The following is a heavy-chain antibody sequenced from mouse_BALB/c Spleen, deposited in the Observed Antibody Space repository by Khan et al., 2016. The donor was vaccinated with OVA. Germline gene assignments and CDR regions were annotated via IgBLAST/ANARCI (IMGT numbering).Heavy chain of an antibody. Sequence: QVQLQQSGAELAKPGASVKMSCKASGYTFTSYWMHWVKQRPGQGLEWIGYINPSSGYTEYNQNFKDKATLTADKSSSTAYMQLSSLTSEDSAVYYCARCRIDYWGQGTTLTVSS. J-gene: IGHJ2*01. CDR2: INPSSGYT. CDR1: GYTFTSYW. CDR3: ARCRIDY. V-gene: IGHV1-7*01.